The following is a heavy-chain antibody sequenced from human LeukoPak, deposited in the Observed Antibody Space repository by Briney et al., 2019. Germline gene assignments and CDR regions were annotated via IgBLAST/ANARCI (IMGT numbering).Heavy chain of an antibody. V-gene: IGHV1-2*02. CDR3: ARRVGAAPGGVHDAFDI. Sequence: ASVKVSCKASGYTFTGHYMHWVRQAPGQGLEWMGWINPNSGGTNYAQKFQGRVTMTRDTSISTAYMELSSLRSEDTAVYYCARRVGAAPGGVHDAFDIWGQGTMVTVSS. D-gene: IGHD3-16*01. CDR2: INPNSGGT. J-gene: IGHJ3*02. CDR1: GYTFTGHY.